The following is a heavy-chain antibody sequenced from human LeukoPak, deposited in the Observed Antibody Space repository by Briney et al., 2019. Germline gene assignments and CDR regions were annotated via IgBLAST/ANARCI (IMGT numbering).Heavy chain of an antibody. V-gene: IGHV3-23*01. CDR1: GFTFSSYA. CDR3: AKLREWELPDLFDY. Sequence: GGSLRLSCAGSGFTFSSYAMSWVRQAPGKGLEWVSGISGSGGSRFYTDSVKGRFTISRDNSKNTLYLQMNSLRAEDTAVYYCAKLREWELPDLFDYWGQGTLVTVSS. D-gene: IGHD1-26*01. J-gene: IGHJ4*02. CDR2: ISGSGGSR.